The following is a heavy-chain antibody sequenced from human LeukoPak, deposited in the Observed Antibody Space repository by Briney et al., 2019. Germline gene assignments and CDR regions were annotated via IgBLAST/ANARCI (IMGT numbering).Heavy chain of an antibody. CDR3: ARERDYDSSGYAFYFDY. CDR2: ISYDGSNK. D-gene: IGHD3-22*01. J-gene: IGHJ4*02. Sequence: GRSLRLSCAASGFTFSSYAMYWVRQAPGKGLEWVAVISYDGSNKYYADSVKGRFTISRDNSKNTLYLQMNSLRAEDTAVYYCARERDYDSSGYAFYFDYWGQGTLVTVSS. CDR1: GFTFSSYA. V-gene: IGHV3-30-3*01.